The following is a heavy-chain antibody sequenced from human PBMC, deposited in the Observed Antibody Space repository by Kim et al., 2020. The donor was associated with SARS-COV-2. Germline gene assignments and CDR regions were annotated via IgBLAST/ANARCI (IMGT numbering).Heavy chain of an antibody. CDR3: ARLLGYCSGGSCSANYFEY. D-gene: IGHD2-15*01. Sequence: SETLSLTCTVSGGSISSSSYYWGWIRQPPGKGLEWIGSIYYSGSTYYNPSLKSRVTISVDTSKNQFSLKLSSVTAADTAVYYCARLLGYCSGGSCSANYFEYWGQGTLVTVYS. CDR2: IYYSGST. V-gene: IGHV4-39*01. J-gene: IGHJ4*02. CDR1: GGSISSSSYY.